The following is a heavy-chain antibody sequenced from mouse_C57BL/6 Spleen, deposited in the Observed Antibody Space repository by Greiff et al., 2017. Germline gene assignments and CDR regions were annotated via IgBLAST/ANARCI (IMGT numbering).Heavy chain of an antibody. CDR3: AREWGYGKGDY. Sequence: ESGPGLVKPSQSLSLTCSVTGYSITSGYYWNWIRQFPGNKLEWMGYISYGGSNNYNPSLKNRISITRDTSKNQFFLKLNSVTTEDTATDYSAREWGYGKGDYWGQGTTLTVSS. CDR2: ISYGGSN. D-gene: IGHD2-1*01. V-gene: IGHV3-6*01. CDR1: GYSITSGYY. J-gene: IGHJ2*01.